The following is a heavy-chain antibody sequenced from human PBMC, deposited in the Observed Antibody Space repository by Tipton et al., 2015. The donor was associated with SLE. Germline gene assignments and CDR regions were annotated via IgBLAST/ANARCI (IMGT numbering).Heavy chain of an antibody. D-gene: IGHD1-26*01. J-gene: IGHJ4*02. Sequence: TLSLTCTVSGGSISSSSYYWGWIRQPPGKGLEWIGEINHSGSTNYNPSLKSRVTISVDTSKNQFSLKLSSVTAADTAVYYCASYSGSGGYWGQGTLVTVSS. V-gene: IGHV4-39*07. CDR3: ASYSGSGGY. CDR1: GGSISSSSYY. CDR2: INHSGST.